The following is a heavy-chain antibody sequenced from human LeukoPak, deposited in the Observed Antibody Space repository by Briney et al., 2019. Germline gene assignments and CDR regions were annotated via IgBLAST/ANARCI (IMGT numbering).Heavy chain of an antibody. CDR3: AKDRSDNKTWYAGSH. Sequence: PGGSLRLSCAASGFTFSDYYMSWIRQAPGKGLEWVSGISGSGDSTYYADPVKGRFTISRDNSKNTLYLQMSSLRAEDTAVYYCAKDRSDNKTWYAGSHWGQGTLVTVSS. CDR1: GFTFSDYY. V-gene: IGHV3-23*01. D-gene: IGHD2-8*01. J-gene: IGHJ4*02. CDR2: ISGSGDST.